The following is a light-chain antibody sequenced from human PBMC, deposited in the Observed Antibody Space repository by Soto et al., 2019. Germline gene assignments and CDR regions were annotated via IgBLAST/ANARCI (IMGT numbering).Light chain of an antibody. J-gene: IGLJ3*02. Sequence: QSVLTQPPSASGAPGQRVTFSCSGSGSNIGSNTVNWYQQVPGAAPKLLIYFNDQRPSGVPDRFSGSKSGTSASLAISGLQPDDEVDYSCSAWDDSLSGPVFGGGTKLTVL. CDR1: GSNIGSNT. V-gene: IGLV1-44*01. CDR3: SAWDDSLSGPV. CDR2: FND.